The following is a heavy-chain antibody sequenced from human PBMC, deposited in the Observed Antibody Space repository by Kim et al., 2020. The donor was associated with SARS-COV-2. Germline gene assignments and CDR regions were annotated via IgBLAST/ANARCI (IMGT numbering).Heavy chain of an antibody. D-gene: IGHD3-10*01. J-gene: IGHJ3*01. CDR1: GFTFSNFG. V-gene: IGHV3-23*01. CDR3: ARDILGSGSPYDTFHF. Sequence: GSLRLSCVGSGFTFSNFGMTWVRQAPGKGLEWVSGMTGSGSSRFYADSVKGRFTISRDNSKNSLFLEMNSLTSEDTAVYYCARDILGSGSPYDTFHFWG. CDR2: MTGSGSSR.